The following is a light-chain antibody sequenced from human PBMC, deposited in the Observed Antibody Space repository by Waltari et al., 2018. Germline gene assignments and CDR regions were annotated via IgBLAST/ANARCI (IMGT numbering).Light chain of an antibody. CDR1: SRDVGNSKS. V-gene: IGLV2-23*02. Sequence: QSALTQPASVSGSPGHSITIPFTVSSRDVGNSKSVSWYQQHPGKAPKLMIYAVSKRPSGVSDRFSGSKSGDMASLTISGLQPEDEAEYFCSSYAGSSKGVFGGGTKVTVL. CDR2: AVS. J-gene: IGLJ2*01. CDR3: SSYAGSSKGV.